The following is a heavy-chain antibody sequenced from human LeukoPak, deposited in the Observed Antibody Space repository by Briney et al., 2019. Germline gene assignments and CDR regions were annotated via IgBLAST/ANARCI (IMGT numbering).Heavy chain of an antibody. D-gene: IGHD6-19*01. CDR3: ARVRGIAVAGSRDYFDY. CDR1: GGSISSYY. V-gene: IGHV4-4*07. CDR2: IYTSGST. Sequence: SETLSLTCTVSGGSISSYYWSWIRQPAGKGLEWIGHIYTSGSTNYNPSLKSRVTMSVDTSKNQFSLKLSSVTAADTAVYYCARVRGIAVAGSRDYFDYWGQGTLVTVSS. J-gene: IGHJ4*02.